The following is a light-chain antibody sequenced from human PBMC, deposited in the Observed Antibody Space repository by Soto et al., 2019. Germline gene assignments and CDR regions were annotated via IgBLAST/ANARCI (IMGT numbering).Light chain of an antibody. V-gene: IGKV1-5*03. CDR3: VQTNGYSRA. CDR1: QSISSW. Sequence: DIQMTQSPSTLSAYVGDRVTITCRASQSISSWLAWYQQKPGKAPKLLISKASYLESGVPSRFSGSGSGTEFTVTVSSLQQDDVETYYCVQTNGYSRACARGTKV. CDR2: KAS. J-gene: IGKJ1*01.